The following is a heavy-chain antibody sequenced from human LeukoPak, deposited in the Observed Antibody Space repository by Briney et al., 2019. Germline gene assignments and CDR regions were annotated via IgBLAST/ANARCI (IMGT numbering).Heavy chain of an antibody. Sequence: GGSLRLSCAASGFTFSSYAMSWVRQAPGKGLEWVSVLYSNGDTYYADSVKGRFTISRDNSKNTLYLQLNTLRAEDTAVYYCARDLYYYGSGSYSAFDIWGQGTMVTVSS. D-gene: IGHD3-10*01. CDR1: GFTFSSYA. CDR3: ARDLYYYGSGSYSAFDI. J-gene: IGHJ3*02. V-gene: IGHV3-53*01. CDR2: LYSNGDT.